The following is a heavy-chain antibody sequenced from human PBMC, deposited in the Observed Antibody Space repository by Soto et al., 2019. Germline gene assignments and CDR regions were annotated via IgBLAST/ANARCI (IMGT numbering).Heavy chain of an antibody. D-gene: IGHD2-15*01. CDR1: GFTFSNYA. Sequence: GGSLRLSCAASGFTFSNYAMSWVRQAPGKGLEWVSGVGGSGDSTYYADSVKGRFTISRDNSKDTLCLQMNSLRAEDTAVYYCAKSPLGYCSGGSCYPPHYFDYWGQGTLVTVSS. CDR2: VGGSGDST. CDR3: AKSPLGYCSGGSCYPPHYFDY. V-gene: IGHV3-23*01. J-gene: IGHJ4*02.